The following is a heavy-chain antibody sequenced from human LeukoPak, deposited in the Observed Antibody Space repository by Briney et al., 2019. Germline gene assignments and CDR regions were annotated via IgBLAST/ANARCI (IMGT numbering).Heavy chain of an antibody. J-gene: IGHJ6*04. D-gene: IGHD2-2*01. V-gene: IGHV3-64D*06. CDR1: GFTFSSYA. CDR2: ISSNGGST. Sequence: GGSLRLSCSASGFTFSSYAMHWVRQAPGKGLEYVSAISSNGGSTYYADSVKGRFTISRDNSKNTLYLQMSSPRAEDTAVYYCVKNPAATVDYYYYGMDVWGKGTTVTVSS. CDR3: VKNPAATVDYYYYGMDV.